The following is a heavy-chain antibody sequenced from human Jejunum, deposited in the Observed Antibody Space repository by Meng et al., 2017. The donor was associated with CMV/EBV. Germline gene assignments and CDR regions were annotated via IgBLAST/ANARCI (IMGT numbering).Heavy chain of an antibody. CDR2: INPYTGDT. J-gene: IGHJ4*02. Sequence: KASEYTYTDYYVHWVRQGPGQGLEWMGYINPYTGDTNYEQKFQGRVTMTRDTSTNTAYMGLTRLRSDDTALYYCAKDGGSFLDYYFDSWGQGTLVTVSS. V-gene: IGHV1-2*02. CDR3: AKDGGSFLDYYFDS. CDR1: EYTYTDYY. D-gene: IGHD3-16*01.